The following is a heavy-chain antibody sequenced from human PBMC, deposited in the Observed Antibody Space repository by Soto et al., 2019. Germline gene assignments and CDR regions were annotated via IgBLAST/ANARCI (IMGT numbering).Heavy chain of an antibody. J-gene: IGHJ6*02. CDR3: ARIDTGGYNYYYYGMDA. V-gene: IGHV5-51*01. D-gene: IGHD3-22*01. Sequence: GESLKISCKGSGYSFSSYWIGWVRQVPGKGLEWMGIIHPGDSETTYNPSFQGQVTFSADKSTNTAYLQWRSLKASDTAMYYCARIDTGGYNYYYYGMDAWGQGTTVTVSS. CDR1: GYSFSSYW. CDR2: IHPGDSET.